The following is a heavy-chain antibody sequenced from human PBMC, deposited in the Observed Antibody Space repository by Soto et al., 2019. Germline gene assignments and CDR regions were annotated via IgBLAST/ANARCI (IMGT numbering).Heavy chain of an antibody. V-gene: IGHV1-18*01. CDR1: GYTFTSYG. CDR2: ISAYNGNT. D-gene: IGHD2-15*01. CDR3: ASSYTYCSGGSCYPKYFDY. J-gene: IGHJ4*02. Sequence: QVPLVQSGAEVKKPGASVKVSCKASGYTFTSYGISWVRQAPGQGLEWMGWISAYNGNTNYAQKLQGRVTMTTDTSTSTAYMELRSLRSDDTAVYYCASSYTYCSGGSCYPKYFDYWGQGTLVTVSS.